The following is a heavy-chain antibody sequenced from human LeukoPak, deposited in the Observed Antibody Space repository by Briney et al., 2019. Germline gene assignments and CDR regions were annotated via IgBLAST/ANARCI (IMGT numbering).Heavy chain of an antibody. CDR1: GFTFSSYS. Sequence: GGSLRLSCTASGFTFSSYSMNWVRQAPGKGLEWVSSISSSSTYIYYADSVKGRFTISRDNAKNSLYLQMNSLRAEDTAVYYCARDMTNRELPKGDYYYYYGMDVRGQGTTVTVSS. CDR2: ISSSSTYI. J-gene: IGHJ6*02. D-gene: IGHD1-26*01. CDR3: ARDMTNRELPKGDYYYYYGMDV. V-gene: IGHV3-21*01.